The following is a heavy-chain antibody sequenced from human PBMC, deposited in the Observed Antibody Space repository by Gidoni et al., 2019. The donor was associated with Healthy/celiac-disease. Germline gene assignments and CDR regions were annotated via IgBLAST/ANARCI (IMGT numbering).Heavy chain of an antibody. CDR2: IKQDGSEK. D-gene: IGHD3-10*01. V-gene: IGHV3-7*03. Sequence: EVQLVESGGGLVQPGGSLRLSCAASGFTFSSYWMSWVRQAPGKGLEWVANIKQDGSEKDYVDSVKGRFTISRDNAKNSLYLQMNSLRAEDTAVYYCAREEDYYGSWSYYNNWGQGTLVTVSS. J-gene: IGHJ4*02. CDR3: AREEDYYGSWSYYNN. CDR1: GFTFSSYW.